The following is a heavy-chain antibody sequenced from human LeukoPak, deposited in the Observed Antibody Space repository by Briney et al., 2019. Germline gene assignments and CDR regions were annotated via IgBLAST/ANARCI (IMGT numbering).Heavy chain of an antibody. CDR2: ISNNGDTT. V-gene: IGHV3-23*01. D-gene: IGHD4-17*01. CDR3: AKDPWTFGGDYGDT. CDR1: GFPFSSHA. J-gene: IGHJ1*01. Sequence: TGGSLRLSCAASGFPFSSHAMTWVRQPPGKGLEWVSSISNNGDTTHYADSVKGRFTISRDNANNTLYLQMDSLRAADTAVYYCAKDPWTFGGDYGDTWGQGTLVTVSS.